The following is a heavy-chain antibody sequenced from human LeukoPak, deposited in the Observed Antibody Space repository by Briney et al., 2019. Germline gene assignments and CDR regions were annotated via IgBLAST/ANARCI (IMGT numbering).Heavy chain of an antibody. CDR2: IIPIFGTA. D-gene: IGHD5-24*01. CDR3: ARARRDGYNYYGAFDI. Sequence: ASVKVSCKASGGTFSSYAISWVRQAPGQGLEWMGGIIPIFGTANYAQKFQGRVTVTADESTSTAYMELSSLRSEDTAVYYCARARRDGYNYYGAFDIWGQGTMVTVSS. J-gene: IGHJ3*02. CDR1: GGTFSSYA. V-gene: IGHV1-69*13.